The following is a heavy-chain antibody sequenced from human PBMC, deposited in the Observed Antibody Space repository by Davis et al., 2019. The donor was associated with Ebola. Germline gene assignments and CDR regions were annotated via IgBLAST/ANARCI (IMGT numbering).Heavy chain of an antibody. CDR1: GFSFTSHW. V-gene: IGHV5-51*01. CDR2: IYPGDSDT. Sequence: KVSCKTSGFSFTSHWIAWMRQMPGKGLEWMGLIYPGDSDTRYSPSFQGQVTISADKSINTAYLQWTSLKASDTAMYYCARVASLVSGARGFDSWGQGTLVTVSS. CDR3: ARVASLVSGARGFDS. J-gene: IGHJ4*02. D-gene: IGHD2-15*01.